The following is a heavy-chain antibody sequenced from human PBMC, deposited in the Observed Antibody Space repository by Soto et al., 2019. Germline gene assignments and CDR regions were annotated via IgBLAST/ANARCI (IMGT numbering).Heavy chain of an antibody. CDR3: AHAPGIAVTTNWFDP. J-gene: IGHJ5*02. CDR1: GFSLSTSEVG. D-gene: IGHD6-19*01. Sequence: QITLKESGPPLVKPTQTLTLTCTFSGFSLSTSEVGVGWIRQPPGKALQWLALIYWDDDKRYSPSLKSRLTIXXDXSXXQVVLTMTNMDPVDTATYYCAHAPGIAVTTNWFDPWGQGILVTVSS. CDR2: IYWDDDK. V-gene: IGHV2-5*02.